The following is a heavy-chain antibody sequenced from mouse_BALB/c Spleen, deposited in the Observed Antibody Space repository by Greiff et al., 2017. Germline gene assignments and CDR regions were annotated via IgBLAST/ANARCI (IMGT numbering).Heavy chain of an antibody. CDR3: ARSSTMIRAMDY. CDR2: ISSGGGNT. D-gene: IGHD2-4*01. CDR1: GFTFSSYT. V-gene: IGHV5-9*03. J-gene: IGHJ4*01. Sequence: EVHLVESGGGLVKPGGSLKLSCAASGFTFSSYTMSWVRQTPEKRLEWVATISSGGGNTYYPDSVKGRFTISRDNAKNNLYLQMSSQRAEDTALYYCARSSTMIRAMDYWGQGTSVTVSS.